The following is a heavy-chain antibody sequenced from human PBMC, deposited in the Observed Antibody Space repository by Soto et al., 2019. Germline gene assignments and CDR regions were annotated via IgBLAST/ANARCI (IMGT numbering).Heavy chain of an antibody. Sequence: SETLSLTCTVSSVSISSSYWSWIRLPPGKGLQWIGYLSYTGSTNYNPSLTGRVTISVDTSKNQFSLKLSSVTAADTAIYYCARHDYSNSPFDSWGQGTLVTVSS. V-gene: IGHV4-59*01. J-gene: IGHJ4*02. CDR1: SVSISSSY. CDR2: LSYTGST. D-gene: IGHD4-4*01. CDR3: ARHDYSNSPFDS.